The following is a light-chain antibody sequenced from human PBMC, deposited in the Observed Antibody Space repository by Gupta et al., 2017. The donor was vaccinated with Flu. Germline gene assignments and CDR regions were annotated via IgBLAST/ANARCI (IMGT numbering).Light chain of an antibody. V-gene: IGLV2-23*01. Sequence: QSALTQPASVSGSPGQWITISCTGTSSDVGSYNLVSWYQHHPGKAPKLIIYEGTKRPSGVSPRFSGSKSGNTASLTTSGLQTEDEADYYCCSYADASSFVFGTGTTVTVL. CDR3: CSYADASSFV. J-gene: IGLJ1*01. CDR1: SSDVGSYNL. CDR2: EGT.